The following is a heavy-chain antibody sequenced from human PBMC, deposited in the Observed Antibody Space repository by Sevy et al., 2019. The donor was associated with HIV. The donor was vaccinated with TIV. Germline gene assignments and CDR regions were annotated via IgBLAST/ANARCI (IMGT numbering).Heavy chain of an antibody. J-gene: IGHJ4*02. CDR1: GFTFNDYY. CDR3: AREVSSSRGDLDN. V-gene: IGHV3-11*01. CDR2: ISNSGNTI. Sequence: GGSLRLSCAASGFTFNDYYMTWIRQAPGKGLEWVSYISNSGNTIKYADSVKGRFTISRDNAKNSLYQQMNSLRAEDTAVYYCAREVSSSRGDLDNWGQGTLVTVSS. D-gene: IGHD6-13*01.